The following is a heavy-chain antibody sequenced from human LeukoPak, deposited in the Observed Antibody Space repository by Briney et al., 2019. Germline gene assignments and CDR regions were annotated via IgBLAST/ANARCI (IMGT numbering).Heavy chain of an antibody. CDR1: GFTFDDCA. V-gene: IGHV3-43D*03. CDR3: AKGRLRVGAIRGGNAFDI. J-gene: IGHJ3*02. Sequence: GGSLRLSCAASGFTFDDCAMHWVRQAPGKGLEWVSLISWDGGSTYYADSVKGRFTISRDNSKNSLYLQMNSLRAEDTALYYCAKGRLRVGAIRGGNAFDIWGQGTMVTVSS. CDR2: ISWDGGST. D-gene: IGHD1-26*01.